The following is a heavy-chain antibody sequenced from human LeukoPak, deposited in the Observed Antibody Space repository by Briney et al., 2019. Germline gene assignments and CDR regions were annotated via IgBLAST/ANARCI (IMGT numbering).Heavy chain of an antibody. CDR2: INTNTGNP. Sequence: VASVKVSCKASGCTFTSYAMNWVRQAPGQGLEWMGWINTNTGNPTYAQGFTGRFVFSLDTSVSTAYLQISSLKAEDTAVYYCARGTAADYYYYMDVWGKGTTVTISS. D-gene: IGHD6-13*01. CDR3: ARGTAADYYYYMDV. V-gene: IGHV7-4-1*02. J-gene: IGHJ6*03. CDR1: GCTFTSYA.